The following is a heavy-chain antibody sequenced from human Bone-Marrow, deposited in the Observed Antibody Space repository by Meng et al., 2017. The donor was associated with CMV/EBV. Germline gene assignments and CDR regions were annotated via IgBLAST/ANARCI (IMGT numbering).Heavy chain of an antibody. V-gene: IGHV4-59*08. CDR1: GGSISSYY. CDR2: IYYSGST. Sequence: SETLSLTCTVSGGSISSYYWSWIRQPPGKGLEWIGYIYYSGSTNYNPSLKSRVTISVDTSKNQFSLKLSSVTAADTAVYYCMTPEAVAGMRAYWGQGPLVTVYS. D-gene: IGHD6-19*01. J-gene: IGHJ4*02. CDR3: MTPEAVAGMRAY.